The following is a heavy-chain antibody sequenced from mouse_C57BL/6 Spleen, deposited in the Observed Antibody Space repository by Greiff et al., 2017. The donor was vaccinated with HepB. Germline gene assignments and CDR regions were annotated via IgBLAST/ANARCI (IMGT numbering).Heavy chain of an antibody. CDR3: ARERYYYGSSPWDY. CDR2: ISSGSSTI. Sequence: EVQGVESGGGLVKPGGSLKLSCAASGFTFSDYGMHWVRQAPEKGLEWVAYISSGSSTIYYADTVKGRFTISRDNAKNTLFLQMTSLRSEETAMYYCARERYYYGSSPWDYWGQGTSVTVSS. J-gene: IGHJ4*01. CDR1: GFTFSDYG. V-gene: IGHV5-17*01. D-gene: IGHD1-1*01.